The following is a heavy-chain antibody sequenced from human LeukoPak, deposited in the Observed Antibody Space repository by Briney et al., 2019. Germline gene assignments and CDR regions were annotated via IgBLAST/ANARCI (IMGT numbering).Heavy chain of an antibody. Sequence: GGSLRLSCAASGFTVSSNFMSWIRQAPGKGLEWVSYISSSGSTIYYADSVKGRFTISRDNAKNSLYLQMNSLRAEDTAVYYCARGIAVAGFDYWGQGTLVTVSS. V-gene: IGHV3-11*01. CDR2: ISSSGSTI. CDR1: GFTVSSNF. J-gene: IGHJ4*02. CDR3: ARGIAVAGFDY. D-gene: IGHD6-19*01.